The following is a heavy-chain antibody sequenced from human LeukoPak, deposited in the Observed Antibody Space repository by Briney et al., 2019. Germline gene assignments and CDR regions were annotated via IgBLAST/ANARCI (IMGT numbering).Heavy chain of an antibody. V-gene: IGHV3-23*01. CDR1: GFTISTYA. CDR2: ITSSGATT. D-gene: IGHD5-24*01. J-gene: IGHJ4*02. Sequence: SGGSLRLSCAASGFTISTYAMTWVRQAPGKGLEWVSSITSSGATTYYADSVKGRFTISRDISKNTLYLQMNSLTAEDSAVYYCAKEFIAGDGHVDCDSWGQGTLVTVPS. CDR3: AKEFIAGDGHVDCDS.